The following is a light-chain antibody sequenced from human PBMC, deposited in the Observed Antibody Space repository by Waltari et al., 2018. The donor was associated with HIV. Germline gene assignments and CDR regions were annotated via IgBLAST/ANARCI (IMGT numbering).Light chain of an antibody. J-gene: IGLJ3*02. CDR2: EVI. CDR1: SSDVGGYDS. CDR3: CSYAGTYTYVL. Sequence: QSALTQPRSVSGSPGQSVTISCTGTSSDVGGYDSVSWYLQHPGKVPKLIIYEVINRRSGVPDRCAGAKSCNTASLTIAGLQTEEEADYVCCSYAGTYTYVLFGGGTKLTVL. V-gene: IGLV2-11*01.